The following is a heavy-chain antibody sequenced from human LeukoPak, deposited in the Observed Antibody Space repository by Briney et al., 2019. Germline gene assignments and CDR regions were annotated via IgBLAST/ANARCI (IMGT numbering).Heavy chain of an antibody. Sequence: GGSLRLSCAASGFTFSSYEMNWVRQAPGKGLEWVSYISSSGSTIYYADSVKGRFTISRDNSKNTLYLQMNSLRAEDTAVYYCAKDGTGLTTRIHGFDVWGQGTLVTVTA. J-gene: IGHJ3*01. CDR1: GFTFSSYE. CDR2: ISSSGSTI. D-gene: IGHD3-22*01. CDR3: AKDGTGLTTRIHGFDV. V-gene: IGHV3-48*03.